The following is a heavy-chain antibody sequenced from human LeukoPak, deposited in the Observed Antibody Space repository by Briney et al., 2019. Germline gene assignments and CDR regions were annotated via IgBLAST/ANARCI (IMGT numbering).Heavy chain of an antibody. CDR2: IKQDGSEK. CDR1: GFTFSSYW. J-gene: IGHJ6*02. CDR3: ARADYYDSSGYYYGYYYYYGMDV. V-gene: IGHV3-7*03. D-gene: IGHD3-22*01. Sequence: GGSRRLSCAASGFTFSSYWMSWVRQAPGKGLEWVANIKQDGSEKYYVDSVKGRFTISRDNAKNSLYLQMNSLRAEDTAVYYCARADYYDSSGYYYGYYYYYGMDVWGQGTTVTVSS.